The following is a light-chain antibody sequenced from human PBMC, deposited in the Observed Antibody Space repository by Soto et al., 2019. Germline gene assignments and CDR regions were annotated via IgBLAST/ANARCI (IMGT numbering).Light chain of an antibody. J-gene: IGKJ5*01. CDR2: GVS. Sequence: DIQMTQSPSSLSASVGDKVTITCRASQSISSSLNWYQQKSGKAPNLLIYGVSRLQGGVPSRFSDSGSGTDFTLSISSLQPEDFATYYCQQSYTAPSITFGQGTRLEIK. CDR1: QSISSS. V-gene: IGKV1-39*01. CDR3: QQSYTAPSIT.